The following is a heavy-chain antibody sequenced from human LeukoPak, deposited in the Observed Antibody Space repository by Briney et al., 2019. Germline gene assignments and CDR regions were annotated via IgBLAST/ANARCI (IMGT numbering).Heavy chain of an antibody. J-gene: IGHJ6*02. CDR3: ARDRWGYFDWLPPSYYGMDV. CDR2: ISAYNGNT. D-gene: IGHD3-9*01. V-gene: IGHV1-18*01. Sequence: ASVKVSCKASGYTFTSYGISWVRQAPGQGLEWMGWISAYNGNTNYAQKLQGRVTMTTDTSTSTAYMELRSLRSDDTAVYYCARDRWGYFDWLPPSYYGMDVWGQGTTATVSS. CDR1: GYTFTSYG.